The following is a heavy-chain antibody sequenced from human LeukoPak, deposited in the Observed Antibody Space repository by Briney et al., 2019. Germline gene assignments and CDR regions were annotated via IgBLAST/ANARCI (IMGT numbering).Heavy chain of an antibody. J-gene: IGHJ4*02. V-gene: IGHV1-2*02. CDR2: INPNSGGT. CDR1: GYIFTGYY. CDR3: ARLVGQWLVLGYFDY. Sequence: GASVKVSCKASGYIFTGYYMHWVRQAPGQGLEWMGWINPNSGGTNYAQKFQGRVTMTRDTSISTAYMELSRLRSDDTAVYYCARLVGQWLVLGYFDYWGQGTLVTVSS. D-gene: IGHD6-19*01.